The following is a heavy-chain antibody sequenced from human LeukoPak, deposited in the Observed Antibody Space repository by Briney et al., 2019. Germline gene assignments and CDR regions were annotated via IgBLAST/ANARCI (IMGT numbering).Heavy chain of an antibody. D-gene: IGHD3-3*01. V-gene: IGHV4-34*01. Sequence: PSETLSLTCAVYGGSFSGYYWSWIRQPPGKRLEWIGGINHSGSTKYNPSLKSRVTISVDTSKNQFSLKLCSVTAADTAVYYCARSHSPRHSLAIFGVVKSSRGYYFDYWGQGTLVTVSS. CDR1: GGSFSGYY. CDR2: INHSGST. CDR3: ARSHSPRHSLAIFGVVKSSRGYYFDY. J-gene: IGHJ4*02.